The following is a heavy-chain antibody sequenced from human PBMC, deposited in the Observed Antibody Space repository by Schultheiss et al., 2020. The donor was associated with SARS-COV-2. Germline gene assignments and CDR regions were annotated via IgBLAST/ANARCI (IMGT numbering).Heavy chain of an antibody. V-gene: IGHV4-34*01. J-gene: IGHJ4*02. CDR3: ARAPYGDYPSDY. CDR2: INHSGST. CDR1: GGSFSGYY. Sequence: SETLSLTCAVYGGSFSGYYWSWIRQPPGKGLEWIGEINHSGSTNYNPSLKSRVTISVDTSKNQFSLKLSSVTAADTAVYYCARAPYGDYPSDYWGQGTLVTVSS. D-gene: IGHD4-17*01.